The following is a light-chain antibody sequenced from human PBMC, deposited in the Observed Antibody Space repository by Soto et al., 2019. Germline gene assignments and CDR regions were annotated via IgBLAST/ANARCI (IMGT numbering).Light chain of an antibody. V-gene: IGKV3-15*01. Sequence: IVMTQSPATLSVSPGERAALSCRASQSVNGNLAWYQQTPGQAPRLLIYGASTRATGIPARFSGSGFGTEFTLTISSLKSEDFAVYYCQQYNYRPPAFGQGTRLEIK. J-gene: IGKJ5*01. CDR1: QSVNGN. CDR2: GAS. CDR3: QQYNYRPPA.